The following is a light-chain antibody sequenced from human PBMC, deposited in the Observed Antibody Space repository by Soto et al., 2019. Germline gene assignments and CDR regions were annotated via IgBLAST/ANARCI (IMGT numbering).Light chain of an antibody. V-gene: IGKV3-20*01. J-gene: IGKJ5*01. Sequence: EIVLTQSPGTLSLSPGERATLSRRASQSVSSSYLAWYQQKPGQAPRLLIYGASSRATGIPDRFSGSGSGADFTLTIRRLEPEDFAVYYCQQYGSSPTFGQGTRLEIK. CDR1: QSVSSSY. CDR2: GAS. CDR3: QQYGSSPT.